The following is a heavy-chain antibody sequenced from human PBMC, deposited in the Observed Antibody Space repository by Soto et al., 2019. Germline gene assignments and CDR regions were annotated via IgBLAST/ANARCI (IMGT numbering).Heavy chain of an antibody. Sequence: SETLSLTCTVSGGSISSGGYYWSWIRQHPGKGLEWIGYIYYSGSTYYNPSLKSRVTISVDTSKNQFSLKLSSVTAADTAVYYCARDASIAARPGGYNWFDPWGQGTLVTVSS. V-gene: IGHV4-31*03. CDR3: ARDASIAARPGGYNWFDP. CDR1: GGSISSGGYY. D-gene: IGHD6-6*01. CDR2: IYYSGST. J-gene: IGHJ5*02.